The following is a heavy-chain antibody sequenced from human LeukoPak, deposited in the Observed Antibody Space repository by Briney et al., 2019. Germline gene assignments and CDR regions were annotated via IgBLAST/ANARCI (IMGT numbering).Heavy chain of an antibody. D-gene: IGHD3-3*01. CDR2: IYPGDSDT. V-gene: IGHV5-51*01. Sequence: GESLKISCKGPGYSFTNYWIGWVRQMPGRGLEWMGIIYPGDSDTRYSPSFQGQVTISADKSISTAYLQWSSLKASDTAMYYCARRSDFWSGYWFDYWGQGTLVTVSS. CDR1: GYSFTNYW. J-gene: IGHJ4*02. CDR3: ARRSDFWSGYWFDY.